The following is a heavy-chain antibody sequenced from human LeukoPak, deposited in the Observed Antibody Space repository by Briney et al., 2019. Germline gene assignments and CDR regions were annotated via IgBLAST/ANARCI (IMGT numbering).Heavy chain of an antibody. Sequence: GSLRLSCAASGFIFSTYSMNWVRQAPGKGLEWVSSISSSSSYIYYADSVKGRFTISRDNAKNSLHLQMNSLRAEDTAVYYCARDGKGLTNYFDYWGKGTLVTVSS. CDR3: ARDGKGLTNYFDY. D-gene: IGHD1-1*01. V-gene: IGHV3-21*04. CDR2: ISSSSSYI. CDR1: GFIFSTYS. J-gene: IGHJ4*02.